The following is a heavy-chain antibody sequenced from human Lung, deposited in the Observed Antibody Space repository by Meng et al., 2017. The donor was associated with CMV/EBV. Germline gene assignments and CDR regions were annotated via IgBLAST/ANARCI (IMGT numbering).Heavy chain of an antibody. CDR1: GYTFTSYY. J-gene: IGHJ6*02. Sequence: ASVXVSXKASGYTFTSYYMHWVRQAPGQGLEWMGWISAYNGNTTYTQKLQGRVTMTRDTSTRTVYMELRSLRSDDTAVYYCARDRVLRGVNGLDVWGQGTTVTVSS. CDR3: ARDRVLRGVNGLDV. CDR2: ISAYNGNT. V-gene: IGHV1-18*04. D-gene: IGHD3-10*01.